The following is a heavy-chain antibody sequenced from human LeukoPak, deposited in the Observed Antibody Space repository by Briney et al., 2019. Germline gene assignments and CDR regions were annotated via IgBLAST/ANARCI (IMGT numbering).Heavy chain of an antibody. CDR1: GITVSTNY. J-gene: IGHJ4*02. D-gene: IGHD2-21*02. CDR3: ARGDIDY. V-gene: IGHV3-53*01. Sequence: GGSLRLSCAASGITVSTNYMSWVRQAPGKGLEWVSIAFSDGRTFYADSVKGRFTISRDSSKNTVFLQMNSLRAEDTAVYYCARGDIDYWGQGTLVTVSS. CDR2: AFSDGRT.